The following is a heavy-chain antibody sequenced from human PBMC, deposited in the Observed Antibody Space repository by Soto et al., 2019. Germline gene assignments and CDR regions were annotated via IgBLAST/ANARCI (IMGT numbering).Heavy chain of an antibody. D-gene: IGHD3-3*01. CDR1: GGSISSYY. J-gene: IGHJ6*02. CDR3: ASTSLDDFWSGYYSPNYYYYGMDV. Sequence: SETLSLTCTVSGGSISSYYWSWIRQPPGKGLEWIGYIYYSGSTNYNPSLKTRVTISVDTSKNQCSLKLSSVTAADTAVYYCASTSLDDFWSGYYSPNYYYYGMDVWGQGTTVTVSS. CDR2: IYYSGST. V-gene: IGHV4-59*01.